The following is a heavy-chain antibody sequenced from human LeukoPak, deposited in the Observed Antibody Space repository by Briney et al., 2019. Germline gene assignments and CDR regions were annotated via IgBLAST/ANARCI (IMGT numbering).Heavy chain of an antibody. J-gene: IGHJ5*02. CDR1: GGSFCSYY. CDR2: IYNLGIT. Sequence: SETLSLTCTLSGGSFCSYYWRGVRQPPGRGLGWIVYIYNLGITYCNSALGSRLSISIDESQNQFSLKLTSVTPAHTAVYFCARCVYGADGWFDTWGQGTLVTVSS. D-gene: IGHD5/OR15-5a*01. CDR3: ARCVYGADGWFDT. V-gene: IGHV4-59*01.